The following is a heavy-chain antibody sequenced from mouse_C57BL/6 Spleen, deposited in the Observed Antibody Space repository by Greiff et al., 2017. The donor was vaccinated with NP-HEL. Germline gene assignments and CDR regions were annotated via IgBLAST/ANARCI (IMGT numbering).Heavy chain of an antibody. J-gene: IGHJ2*01. CDR2: INPNYGTT. CDR3: ARGHYYGSKNYFDY. Sequence: EVKLQESGPELVKPGASVKISCKASGYSFTDYNMNWVKQSNGKSLEWIGVINPNYGTTSYNQKFKGKATLTVDQSSSTAYMQLNSLTSEDSAVYYCARGHYYGSKNYFDYWGQGTTLTVSS. CDR1: GYSFTDYN. V-gene: IGHV1-39*01. D-gene: IGHD1-1*01.